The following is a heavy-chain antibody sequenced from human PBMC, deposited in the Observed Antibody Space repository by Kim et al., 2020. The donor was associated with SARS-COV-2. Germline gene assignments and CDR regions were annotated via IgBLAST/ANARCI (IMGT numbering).Heavy chain of an antibody. CDR2: IKQDGSEK. CDR1: GFTFSSYW. Sequence: GGSLRLSCAASGFTFSSYWMSWVRQAPGKGLEWVANIKQDGSEKYYVDSVKGRFTISRDNAKNSLYLQMNSLRAEDTAVYYCARIVVVPAARYVYYYYMDVWGKGTTVTVS. D-gene: IGHD2-2*01. CDR3: ARIVVVPAARYVYYYYMDV. V-gene: IGHV3-7*01. J-gene: IGHJ6*03.